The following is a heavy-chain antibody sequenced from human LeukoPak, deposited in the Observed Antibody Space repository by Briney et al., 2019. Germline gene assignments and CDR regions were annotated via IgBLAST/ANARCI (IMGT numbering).Heavy chain of an antibody. Sequence: SETLSLTCTVSGGSISSYYWSWIRQPPGKGLEWIGYIYYSGSTYYNPSLRSRVTISVDTSKNQFSLKLSSVTAADTAVYYCARVRPGADAFDIWGQGTMVTVSS. J-gene: IGHJ3*02. CDR2: IYYSGST. V-gene: IGHV4-59*12. CDR3: ARVRPGADAFDI. D-gene: IGHD1-26*01. CDR1: GGSISSYY.